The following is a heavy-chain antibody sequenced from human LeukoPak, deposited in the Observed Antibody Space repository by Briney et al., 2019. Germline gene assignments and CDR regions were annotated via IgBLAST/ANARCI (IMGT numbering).Heavy chain of an antibody. V-gene: IGHV4-34*01. CDR3: ARGRLGGYDFWSGYYRSLNWFDP. D-gene: IGHD3-3*01. CDR2: INHSGST. J-gene: IGHJ5*02. CDR1: GGSFSGYY. Sequence: KPSETLSLTCAVYGGSFSGYYWSWIRQPPGKGLEWIGEINHSGSTNYNPSLKSRVTISVDTSKNQFSLKLSSVTAADTAVYYCARGRLGGYDFWSGYYRSLNWFDPWGQGTLVTVSS.